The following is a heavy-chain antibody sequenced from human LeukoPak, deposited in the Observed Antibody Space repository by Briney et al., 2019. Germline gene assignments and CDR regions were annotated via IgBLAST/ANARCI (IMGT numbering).Heavy chain of an antibody. CDR2: IYSGGST. Sequence: TGGSLRLSCAASGFTVSSNYMSWVRQAPRKGLEWGSVIYSGGSTYYADSVKGRFTISRDNSKNTLYLQMNSLRAEDTGVYYCARGREVLDYWGQGTLVTVSS. V-gene: IGHV3-53*01. J-gene: IGHJ4*02. CDR1: GFTVSSNY. CDR3: ARGREVLDY. D-gene: IGHD1-26*01.